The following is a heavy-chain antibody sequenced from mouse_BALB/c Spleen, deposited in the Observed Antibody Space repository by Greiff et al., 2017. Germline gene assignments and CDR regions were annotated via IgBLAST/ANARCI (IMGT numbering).Heavy chain of an antibody. CDR1: GFTFSSYA. D-gene: IGHD3-1*01. J-gene: IGHJ3*01. CDR3: ARAGATGFAY. V-gene: IGHV5-6-5*01. Sequence: EVKLMESGGGLVKPGGSLKLSCAASGFTFSSYAMSWVRQTPEKRLEWVASISSGGSTYYPDSVKGRFTISRDNARNILYLQMSSLRSEDTAMYYCARAGATGFAYWGQGTLVTVSA. CDR2: ISSGGST.